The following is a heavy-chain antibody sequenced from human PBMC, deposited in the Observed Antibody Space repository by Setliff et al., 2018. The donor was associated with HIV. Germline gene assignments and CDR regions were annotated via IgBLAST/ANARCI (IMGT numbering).Heavy chain of an antibody. Sequence: GGSLRLSCAASGFTFSTFPMHWLRQAPGKELEWVAVISSDGNDKYNADSVNGRFTISRDNSKNMVYLQMNSLRAEDTALYYCAKVKVPTTDLYFLDYWGQGTPVTVSS. CDR1: GFTFSTFP. D-gene: IGHD1-1*01. V-gene: IGHV3-30*04. CDR3: AKVKVPTTDLYFLDY. J-gene: IGHJ4*02. CDR2: ISSDGNDK.